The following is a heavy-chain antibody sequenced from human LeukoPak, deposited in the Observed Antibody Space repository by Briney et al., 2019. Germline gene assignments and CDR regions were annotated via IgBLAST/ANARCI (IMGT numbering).Heavy chain of an antibody. J-gene: IGHJ4*02. CDR3: AKDYCSSTSCSFDY. Sequence: GGSLRLSCAASGFTFSSYAMSWVRQAPGKGLKWVSAISGSGGSTYYADSVKGRFTISRDNSKNTLYLQMNSLRAEDTAVYYCAKDYCSSTSCSFDYWGQGTLVTVSS. CDR2: ISGSGGST. V-gene: IGHV3-23*01. D-gene: IGHD2-2*01. CDR1: GFTFSSYA.